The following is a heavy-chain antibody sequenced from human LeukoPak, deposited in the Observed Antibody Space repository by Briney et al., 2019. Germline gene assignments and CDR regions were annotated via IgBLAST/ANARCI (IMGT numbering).Heavy chain of an antibody. J-gene: IGHJ6*02. Sequence: PGGSLRLSCAASGFTFSSYTMHWVRQAPGKGLEWVAVISYDGNNKYYADSVKGRFTISRDNSKNTLYLQMNSLRAEDTAVYYCARDPYRNYGMDVWGQGTTVTVSS. CDR1: GFTFSSYT. CDR2: ISYDGNNK. D-gene: IGHD4-11*01. V-gene: IGHV3-30-3*01. CDR3: ARDPYRNYGMDV.